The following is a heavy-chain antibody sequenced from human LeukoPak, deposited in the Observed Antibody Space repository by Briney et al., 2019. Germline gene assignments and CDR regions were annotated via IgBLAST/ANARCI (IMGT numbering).Heavy chain of an antibody. Sequence: GGSLRLSCAASGFTFSSYSMNWVRQAPGKGLEWVSSISSSSGYIYYADSVKGRFTISRDNAKNSLYLQMNSLRAEDTAVYYCARVRENMIVVALDAFDIWGQGTMVTVSS. D-gene: IGHD3-22*01. J-gene: IGHJ3*02. CDR1: GFTFSSYS. V-gene: IGHV3-21*01. CDR2: ISSSSGYI. CDR3: ARVRENMIVVALDAFDI.